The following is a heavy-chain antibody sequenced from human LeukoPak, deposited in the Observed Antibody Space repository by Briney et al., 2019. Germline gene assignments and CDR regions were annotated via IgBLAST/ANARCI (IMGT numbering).Heavy chain of an antibody. CDR2: IYTSGST. J-gene: IGHJ4*02. CDR3: ARSYSSSSDY. D-gene: IGHD6-6*01. V-gene: IGHV4-61*02. CDR1: GGSISSGSYY. Sequence: PSQTLSLTCTVSGGSISSGSYYWSWIRQPAGKGLEWIGRIYTSGSTNYNPSLKSRVTISVDTSKNQFSLKLSSVTAADTAVYYCARSYSSSSDYWGQGTLVTVSS.